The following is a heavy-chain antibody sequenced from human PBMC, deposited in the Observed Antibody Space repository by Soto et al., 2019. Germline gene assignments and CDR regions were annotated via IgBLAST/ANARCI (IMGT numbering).Heavy chain of an antibody. CDR3: SRDLFSCGNDCYDDS. Sequence: SETLSLTCAVYGGSFSGYYWSWIRQPPGKGLEWIGEINHSGSTNYNPSLKSRVTISVDTSKNQFSLKLSSVTAADTAVYYCSRDLFSCGNDCYDDSWGQGTLVTVSS. CDR1: GGSFSGYY. J-gene: IGHJ4*02. D-gene: IGHD2-21*02. V-gene: IGHV4-34*01. CDR2: INHSGST.